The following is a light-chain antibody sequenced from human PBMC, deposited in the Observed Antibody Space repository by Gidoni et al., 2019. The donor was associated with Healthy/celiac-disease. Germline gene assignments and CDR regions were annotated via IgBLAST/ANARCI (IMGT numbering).Light chain of an antibody. Sequence: ITCRASQSISSYLNWYQQKPGKAPKLLIYAASSLQSGVPSRFSGSGSGTDFTLTISSLQPEDFATYYCQQSYSTPLTFGGGTKVEIK. V-gene: IGKV1-39*01. CDR1: QSISSY. CDR2: AAS. CDR3: QQSYSTPLT. J-gene: IGKJ4*01.